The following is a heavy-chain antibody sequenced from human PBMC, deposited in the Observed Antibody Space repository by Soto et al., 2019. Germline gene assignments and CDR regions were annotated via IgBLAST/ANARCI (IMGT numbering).Heavy chain of an antibody. CDR1: GGSFSNFG. J-gene: IGHJ4*02. V-gene: IGHV1-69*13. CDR2: VVPVFGRP. D-gene: IGHD3-3*01. CDR3: ARRLPFLEWSKVYYFDY. Sequence: SVKVSCKASGGSFSNFGISWVRQAPGQGLEWMGGVVPVFGRPNYAQRFRGRLTITADESTSTGYMELSSLKASDTAMYYCARRLPFLEWSKVYYFDYWGQGTLVTVSS.